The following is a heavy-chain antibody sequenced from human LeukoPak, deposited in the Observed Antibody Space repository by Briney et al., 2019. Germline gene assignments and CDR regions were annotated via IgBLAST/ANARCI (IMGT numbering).Heavy chain of an antibody. Sequence: ASVKVSCKASGGTFSSYAISWVRQAPGQGLEWMGGIIPIFGTANYAQKFQGRVTITADKSTSTAYMELSGLRSEDTAVYYCASSLDPKTFDYWGQGTLVTVSS. D-gene: IGHD1-1*01. CDR2: IIPIFGTA. V-gene: IGHV1-69*06. J-gene: IGHJ4*02. CDR1: GGTFSSYA. CDR3: ASSLDPKTFDY.